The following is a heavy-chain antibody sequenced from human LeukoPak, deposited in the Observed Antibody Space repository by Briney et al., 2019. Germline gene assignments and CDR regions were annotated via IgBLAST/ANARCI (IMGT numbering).Heavy chain of an antibody. V-gene: IGHV3-23*01. CDR2: ISSSGGST. CDR1: GFTFSSYA. J-gene: IGHJ4*02. Sequence: PGGSLRLSCAASGFTFSSYAMSWVRQAPGKGLEWVSAISSSGGSTYYADSVKGRFTISRDNSKNTLYLQMNSLRAEDTAVYYCAKLKGPREDQGRDYWGQGTLVTVSS. CDR3: AKLKGPREDQGRDY.